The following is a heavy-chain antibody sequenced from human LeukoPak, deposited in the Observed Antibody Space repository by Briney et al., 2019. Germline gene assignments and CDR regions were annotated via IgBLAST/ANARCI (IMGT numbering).Heavy chain of an antibody. CDR1: GGSFSGYY. CDR3: ARDRRSDDALDI. Sequence: PSETLPLTCAVYGGSFSGYYWSWIRQPPGKGLEWIGEINHSGSTNYNPSLKSRVTISVDTSKNQFSLKLSSVTAADTAVYYCARDRRSDDALDIWGQGTMVTVSS. V-gene: IGHV4-34*01. D-gene: IGHD3-16*02. J-gene: IGHJ3*02. CDR2: INHSGST.